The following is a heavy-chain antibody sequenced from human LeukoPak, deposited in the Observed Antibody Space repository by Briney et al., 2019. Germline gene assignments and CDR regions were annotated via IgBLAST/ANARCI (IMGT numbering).Heavy chain of an antibody. D-gene: IGHD3-10*01. CDR3: ARGGPMPVFQITVDWFYDL. CDR1: GGSLSSEKNF. V-gene: IGHV4-39*01. J-gene: IGHJ2*01. Sequence: MPSETLSLTCTVSGGSLSSEKNFWGWIRQSPGKRLEWIGNIHYTGSTNYNASLKSRVSMSVDTSKNQFYLKLTSVTASDTAVYYCARGGPMPVFQITVDWFYDLWGRGTLAIVSS. CDR2: IHYTGST.